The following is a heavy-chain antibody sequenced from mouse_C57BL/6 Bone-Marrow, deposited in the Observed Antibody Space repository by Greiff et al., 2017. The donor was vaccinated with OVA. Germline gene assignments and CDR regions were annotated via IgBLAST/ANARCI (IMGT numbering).Heavy chain of an antibody. J-gene: IGHJ1*03. CDR1: DSEVFPIAY. V-gene: IGHV15-2*01. D-gene: IGHD2-5*01. CDR2: ILPSIGRT. CDR3: ARRDSNYRYWYFDV. Sequence: QVQLKESGSELRSPGSSVKLSCKDFDSEVFPIAYMSWVRQKPGHGFEWIGGILPSIGRTIYGEKFEDKATLDADTLSNTAYLELNSLTSEDSAIYYCARRDSNYRYWYFDVWGTGTTVTVSS.